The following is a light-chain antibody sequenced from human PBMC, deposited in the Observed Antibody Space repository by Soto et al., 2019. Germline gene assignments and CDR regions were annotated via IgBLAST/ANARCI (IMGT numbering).Light chain of an antibody. V-gene: IGLV2-8*01. CDR3: ASYAVSNVV. CDR1: SSDIGGYNY. Sequence: QSVLTQPPSASGSPGQSVTISCTGTSSDIGGYNYISWYQQHPGKAPKLMIYEVSKRPSGVPDRFSASKSGNTASLTVSGLQAEDEADYYCASYAVSNVVFGGGTQLTVL. CDR2: EVS. J-gene: IGLJ2*01.